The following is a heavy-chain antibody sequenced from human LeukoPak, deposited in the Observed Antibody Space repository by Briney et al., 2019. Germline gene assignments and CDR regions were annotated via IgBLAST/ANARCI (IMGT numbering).Heavy chain of an antibody. CDR2: IYYSGST. J-gene: IGHJ4*02. V-gene: IGHV4-39*01. D-gene: IGHD2-15*01. Sequence: SETLSLTCTVSGGSISSGSYYWSWIRQPAGKGLEWIGSIYYSGSTYYNPSLKSRVTISVDTSKNQFSLKLSSVTAADTAVYYCARHAPGGYCSGGSCRLAPFDYWGQGTLVTVSS. CDR1: GGSISSGSYY. CDR3: ARHAPGGYCSGGSCRLAPFDY.